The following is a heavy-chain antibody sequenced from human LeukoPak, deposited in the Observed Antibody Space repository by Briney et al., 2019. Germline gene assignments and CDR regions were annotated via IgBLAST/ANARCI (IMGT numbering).Heavy chain of an antibody. V-gene: IGHV3-21*01. Sequence: GGSLRLPCAASGFTFSSCTMNWVRQAPGKGLEWVSSISSYSDYIYYADSVRGRFSISRDNAKNSVYLQMNSLRAEDTAVYYCARDLIGRPREGYFDYWGQGILVTVSS. CDR1: GFTFSSCT. D-gene: IGHD5-24*01. J-gene: IGHJ4*02. CDR2: ISSYSDYI. CDR3: ARDLIGRPREGYFDY.